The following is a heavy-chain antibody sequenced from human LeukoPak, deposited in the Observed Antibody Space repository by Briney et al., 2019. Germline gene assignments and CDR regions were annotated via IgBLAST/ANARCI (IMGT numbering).Heavy chain of an antibody. CDR2: INHSGST. CDR3: ARALSPRKEYCSGGSCYRRQWFDY. CDR1: GGSISSNY. Sequence: SETLSLTCTVSGGSISSNYWSWIRQPPGKGLEWIGEINHSGSTNYNPSLKSRVTISVDTSKNQFSLKLSSVTAADTAVYYCARALSPRKEYCSGGSCYRRQWFDYWGQGTLVTVSS. D-gene: IGHD2-15*01. V-gene: IGHV4-34*01. J-gene: IGHJ4*02.